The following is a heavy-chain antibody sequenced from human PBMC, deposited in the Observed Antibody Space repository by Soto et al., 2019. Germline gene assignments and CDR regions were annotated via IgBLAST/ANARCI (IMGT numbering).Heavy chain of an antibody. J-gene: IGHJ4*02. D-gene: IGHD3-16*02. CDR2: ISATGTII. V-gene: IGHV3-11*01. CDR1: RFAFTGYY. Sequence: GGCLRLSCVPPRFAFTGYYMSWIRQGPGKGLEWIAYISATGTIIYYADSVKGRFTISRDNAKNSLYLQMDSLRVEDTAVYYGASPIIGSAREGSYWGQGTLVTVSS. CDR3: ASPIIGSAREGSY.